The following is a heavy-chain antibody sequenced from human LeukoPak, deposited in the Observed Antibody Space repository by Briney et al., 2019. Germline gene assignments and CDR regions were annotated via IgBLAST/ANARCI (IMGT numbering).Heavy chain of an antibody. D-gene: IGHD4-17*01. J-gene: IGHJ4*02. V-gene: IGHV1-18*01. CDR1: GYTFTSYG. Sequence: GASVKVSCKASGYTFTSYGISWVRQAPGQGLEWMGWISAYNGNTNYAQKLQGRVTTTTDTSTSTAYMELRSLRSDDTAVYYCARDEGDYGDYGVLFDYWGQGTLVTVSS. CDR2: ISAYNGNT. CDR3: ARDEGDYGDYGVLFDY.